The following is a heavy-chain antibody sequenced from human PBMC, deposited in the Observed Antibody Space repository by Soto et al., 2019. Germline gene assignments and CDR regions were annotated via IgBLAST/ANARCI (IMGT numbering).Heavy chain of an antibody. Sequence: QITLKESGPTLVKPTQTLTLTCTFSGFSLSTSGVGVGWIRQPPGKALEWLALIYWDDDKRYSPSLKSRLTITKDTSTNQVVLTMTNMDPVDTATYYCAHSLYYYDSTALLDYWGQGTLVTVSS. CDR3: AHSLYYYDSTALLDY. J-gene: IGHJ4*02. CDR2: IYWDDDK. D-gene: IGHD3-22*01. V-gene: IGHV2-5*02. CDR1: GFSLSTSGVG.